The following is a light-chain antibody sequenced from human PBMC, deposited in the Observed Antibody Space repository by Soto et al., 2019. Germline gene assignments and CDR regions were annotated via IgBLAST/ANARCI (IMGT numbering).Light chain of an antibody. V-gene: IGKV3-20*01. Sequence: IVMTQSPATLSVSPGERATLSCRASENIYSNVAWYQQRPGQAPRLLIYRASSRATGIPDRFSGGGSGTDFTLTISRLEPEDFAVYYCQQFSSYPFTFGGGTKVDIK. CDR2: RAS. CDR3: QQFSSYPFT. CDR1: ENIYSN. J-gene: IGKJ4*01.